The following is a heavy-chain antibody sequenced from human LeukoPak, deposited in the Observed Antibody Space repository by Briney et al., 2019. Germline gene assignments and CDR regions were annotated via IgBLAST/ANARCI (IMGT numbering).Heavy chain of an antibody. CDR1: GGSISNYW. Sequence: SETLSLTCTVSGGSISNYWWSWIRQPPGKGLEWMGYVFDSGGTNYNPSLKSRVTISVDTSKKQFSLKLSSVTAADTAVYYCARGYSSSWNYFDHWGQGTLVTVSS. CDR3: ARGYSSSWNYFDH. D-gene: IGHD6-13*01. V-gene: IGHV4-59*01. CDR2: VFDSGGT. J-gene: IGHJ4*02.